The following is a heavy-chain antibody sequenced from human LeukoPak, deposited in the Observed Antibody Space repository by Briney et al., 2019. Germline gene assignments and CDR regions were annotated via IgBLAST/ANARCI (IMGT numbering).Heavy chain of an antibody. D-gene: IGHD2-21*02. Sequence: GGSLRLSCAASGFTVSSNYMSWVRQAPGKGLEWVSVIYSGGSTYYADSVKGRFTISRDNSKNTLYLQMNSLRAEDTAVYYCASDRGDHRGGGFDYWGQGTLVTVSS. CDR3: ASDRGDHRGGGFDY. J-gene: IGHJ4*02. CDR2: IYSGGST. CDR1: GFTVSSNY. V-gene: IGHV3-53*01.